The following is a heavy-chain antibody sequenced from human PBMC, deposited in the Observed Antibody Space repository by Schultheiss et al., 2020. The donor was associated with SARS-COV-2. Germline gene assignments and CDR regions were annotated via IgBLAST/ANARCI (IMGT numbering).Heavy chain of an antibody. J-gene: IGHJ3*02. CDR2: ISSSSSTI. CDR1: GFTFSSYG. V-gene: IGHV3-48*01. CDR3: ARAGDSRMGGAFDI. Sequence: GGSLRLSCAASGFTFSSYGMHWVRQAPGKGLEWVSYISSSSSTIYYADSLKGRFTISRDNAKNSLYLQMNSLRAEDTAVYYCARAGDSRMGGAFDIWGQGTMVTVSS. D-gene: IGHD3-22*01.